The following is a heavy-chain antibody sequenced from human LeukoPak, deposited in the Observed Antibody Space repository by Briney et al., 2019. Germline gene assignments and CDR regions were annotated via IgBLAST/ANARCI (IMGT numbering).Heavy chain of an antibody. D-gene: IGHD2-21*02. CDR1: GGSFSSYY. CDR3: ARDIVEVTYCGGDCYSWAFDI. J-gene: IGHJ3*02. CDR2: IYYSGST. V-gene: IGHV4-59*01. Sequence: SETLSLTCTVSGGSFSSYYWSWVRQAPGKGLEWIGYIYYSGSTNHNPSLKSRVSISVDTSKNQFSLKLSSVTAADTAVYYCARDIVEVTYCGGDCYSWAFDIWGQGTMVTVSS.